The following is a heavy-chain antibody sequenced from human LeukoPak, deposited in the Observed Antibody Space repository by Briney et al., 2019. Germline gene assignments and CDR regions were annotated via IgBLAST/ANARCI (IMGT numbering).Heavy chain of an antibody. Sequence: TFTSYGXXXVRQAPXQGLXXMGWISSYNGNTNYAQKLQGRVTMNTDTSTSTAYMELRSLRSDDTAVYYCAREAFGEFNWFDPWGQGTLVTVSS. CDR1: TFTSYG. CDR3: AREAFGEFNWFDP. J-gene: IGHJ5*02. CDR2: ISSYNGNT. D-gene: IGHD3-10*01. V-gene: IGHV1-18*01.